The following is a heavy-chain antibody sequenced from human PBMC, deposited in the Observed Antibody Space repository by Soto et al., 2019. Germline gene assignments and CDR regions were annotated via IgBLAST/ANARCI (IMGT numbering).Heavy chain of an antibody. CDR1: GGSFSGYY. V-gene: IGHV4-34*01. J-gene: IGHJ2*01. Sequence: PSETLSLTCAVYGGSFSGYYWSWIRQPPGKGLEWIGEINHSGSTNYNPSLKSRVTISVDTSKNQFSLKLSSVTAADTAVYYCARDGNGDHPWYFDLWGRGTLVTVSS. CDR3: ARDGNGDHPWYFDL. D-gene: IGHD4-17*01. CDR2: INHSGST.